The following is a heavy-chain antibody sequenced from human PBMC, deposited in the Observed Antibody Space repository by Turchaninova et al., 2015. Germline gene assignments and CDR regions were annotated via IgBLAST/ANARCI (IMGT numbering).Heavy chain of an antibody. CDR2: IYHNGCT. V-gene: IGHV4-59*01. D-gene: IGHD6-6*01. CDR3: ARAVIEGSSSWYFDY. CDR1: GGSISGYY. J-gene: IGHJ4*02. Sequence: QVQLQESGPGLVKPSETLSLTCSVSGGSISGYYWSWIRQPPGKGLEWTVYIYHNGCTNYNPSLKRRVTISVDTSKNQFSLKLSSVTAADTAVYYCARAVIEGSSSWYFDYWGQGTLVTVSS.